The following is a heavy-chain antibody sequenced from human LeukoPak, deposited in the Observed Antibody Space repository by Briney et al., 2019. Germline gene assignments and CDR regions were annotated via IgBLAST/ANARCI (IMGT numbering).Heavy chain of an antibody. D-gene: IGHD3-22*01. J-gene: IGHJ4*02. V-gene: IGHV1-2*02. Sequence: GASVKVSCKASGYTFTGYYMYWVRQAPGQGLEWMGWINPNSGGTNYAQKFQGRVTMTRDTSISTAYMELSRLRSDDTAVYYCARVNDDSSGYYYDYWGQGTLVTVSS. CDR3: ARVNDDSSGYYYDY. CDR1: GYTFTGYY. CDR2: INPNSGGT.